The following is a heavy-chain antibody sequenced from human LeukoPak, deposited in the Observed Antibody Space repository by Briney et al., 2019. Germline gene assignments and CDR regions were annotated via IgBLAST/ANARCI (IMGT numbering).Heavy chain of an antibody. CDR3: ARVVSSYSSGWDNWFDP. D-gene: IGHD6-19*01. V-gene: IGHV4-4*02. CDR1: GGSISSSNW. CDR2: IYHSGST. Sequence: PSGTLSLTCAVSGGSISSSNWWSWVRQPPGKGLEWIGEIYHSGSTNYNPSLKSRVTMSVDTSKNQFSLRLSSVTAADTAVYYCARVVSSYSSGWDNWFDPWGQGTLVTVSS. J-gene: IGHJ5*02.